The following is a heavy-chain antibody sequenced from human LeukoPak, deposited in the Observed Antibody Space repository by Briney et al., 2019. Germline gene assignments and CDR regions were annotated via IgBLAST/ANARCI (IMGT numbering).Heavy chain of an antibody. CDR2: IIPIFGIA. D-gene: IGHD2-2*02. Sequence: GASVKVSCKASGGTFTRYAMSWVRQAPGQGLEWMGRIIPIFGIAHYAQKFQGRLTITADKSSSTAYMELSSLRSEDTAVYYCARVQAVGVPVAIDAYYDYGMDVWGQGTTVTVS. J-gene: IGHJ6*02. CDR1: GGTFTRYA. CDR3: ARVQAVGVPVAIDAYYDYGMDV. V-gene: IGHV1-69*04.